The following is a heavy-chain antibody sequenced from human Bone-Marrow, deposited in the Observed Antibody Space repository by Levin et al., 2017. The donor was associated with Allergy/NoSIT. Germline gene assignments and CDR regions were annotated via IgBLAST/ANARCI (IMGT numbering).Heavy chain of an antibody. CDR1: GYPFSSYF. CDR3: AREGHHCSGGSCYVDY. CDR2: INPSGGST. J-gene: IGHJ4*02. Sequence: PRASVKVSCKASGYPFSSYFMHWVRQAPGQGLEWVGVINPSGGSTTYAQKFQGRVTMTRDTSTGTVYMEVSSLRSEDTAVYYCAREGHHCSGGSCYVDYWGQGTLVIVSS. D-gene: IGHD2-15*01. V-gene: IGHV1-46*01.